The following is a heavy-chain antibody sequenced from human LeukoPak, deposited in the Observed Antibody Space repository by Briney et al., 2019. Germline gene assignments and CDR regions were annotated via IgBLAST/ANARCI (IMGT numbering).Heavy chain of an antibody. Sequence: GGSLRLSCTASGFTFSSYSINWVRQAPGKGLEWVSSITSSSTYIDYADSVKGRFTISRDNAKNSLYLQMNSLRDEDTAVYYCARDQLGFCSGGSCYSWGQGTMVTVSS. J-gene: IGHJ3*01. V-gene: IGHV3-21*01. CDR1: GFTFSSYS. D-gene: IGHD2-15*01. CDR2: ITSSSTYI. CDR3: ARDQLGFCSGGSCYS.